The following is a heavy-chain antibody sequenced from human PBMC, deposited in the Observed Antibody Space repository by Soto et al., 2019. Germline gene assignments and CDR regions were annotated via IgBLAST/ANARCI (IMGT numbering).Heavy chain of an antibody. CDR1: GYTFNNYW. D-gene: IGHD3-10*02. Sequence: GESLKISCQGSGYTFNNYWIAWVRQVPGEGLERMGFVYPGDSDTRYSPSFQGHVTISADKSDTTAYLQWASLKASDTGMYYCARLSCSGYSGYEFDPWAQGTLVTVSS. CDR3: ARLSCSGYSGYEFDP. V-gene: IGHV5-51*01. CDR2: VYPGDSDT. J-gene: IGHJ5*02.